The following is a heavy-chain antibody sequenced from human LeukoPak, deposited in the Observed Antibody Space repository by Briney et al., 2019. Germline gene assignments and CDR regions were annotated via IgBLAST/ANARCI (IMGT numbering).Heavy chain of an antibody. CDR3: AKGSYYGSSGSFYFDY. CDR2: ISGSGDNT. CDR1: GFTFSSYA. J-gene: IGHJ4*02. V-gene: IGHV3-23*01. D-gene: IGHD3-22*01. Sequence: GWSLRLSCAASGFTFSSYAMSWVRQAPGKGLEWVSGISGSGDNTYYADSVKGRFTISRDNSKNTLYVQVNSLGTEDTAAYYCAKGSYYGSSGSFYFDYWGQGTLVNVSS.